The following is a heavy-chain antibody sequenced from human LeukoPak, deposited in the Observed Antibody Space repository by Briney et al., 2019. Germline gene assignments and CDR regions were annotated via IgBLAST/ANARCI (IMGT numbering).Heavy chain of an antibody. CDR3: AKVAQRGFDYSNSLEY. J-gene: IGHJ4*02. CDR2: IWSDGTNE. D-gene: IGHD4-11*01. CDR1: GFTFSHYG. V-gene: IGHV3-33*06. Sequence: GGSLRLSCVASGFTFSHYGMHWVRQAPGKGLEWVAVIWSDGTNEYYADSVKGRFTISRVNSKNTVSLQMNSLGAEDTAVYYCAKVAQRGFDYSNSLEYWGQGTLVTVSS.